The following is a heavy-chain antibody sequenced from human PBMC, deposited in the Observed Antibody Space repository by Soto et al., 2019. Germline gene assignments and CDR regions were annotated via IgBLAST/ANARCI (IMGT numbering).Heavy chain of an antibody. V-gene: IGHV3-48*01. CDR1: GFTFSSYS. Sequence: EVQLVESGGGLVQPGGSLRLSCAASGFTFSSYSMNWVRQAPGKGLEWVSYISSSSSTIYYADSVKGRFTISRDNAKNSLYLQMNSLRAEDTAVYYYARGEGLLWFGELFDYWGQGTLVTVSS. D-gene: IGHD3-10*01. CDR3: ARGEGLLWFGELFDY. CDR2: ISSSSSTI. J-gene: IGHJ4*02.